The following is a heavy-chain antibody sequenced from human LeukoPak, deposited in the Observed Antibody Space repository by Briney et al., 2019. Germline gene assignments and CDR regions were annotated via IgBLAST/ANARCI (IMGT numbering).Heavy chain of an antibody. D-gene: IGHD2-21*02. CDR3: ATRLAYCGGDCFSTYAFDI. CDR1: GYTLTELS. V-gene: IGHV1-24*01. J-gene: IGHJ3*02. CDR2: FDPEDGET. Sequence: ASVKVSCKVSGYTLTELSMHWVRQAPGKGLEWMGGFDPEDGETIYAQKFQGRVTMTEDTSTDTAYMELSSLRSEDTAVYYCATRLAYCGGDCFSTYAFDIWGQGTVVTVSS.